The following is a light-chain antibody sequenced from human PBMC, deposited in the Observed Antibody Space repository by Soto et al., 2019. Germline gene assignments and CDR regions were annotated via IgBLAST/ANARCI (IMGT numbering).Light chain of an antibody. V-gene: IGLV2-14*01. CDR3: SSYAGSNTLVV. CDR1: AADVGGYDY. J-gene: IGLJ2*01. CDR2: DVT. Sequence: QSALTQPASVSGSPGQSITISCTGTAADVGGYDYVYWYQQHPGASPKLLIFDVTNRPSGVSARFSGSKSGSTATLTISGLQAEDEADYYCSSYAGSNTLVVFGGGTKVTVL.